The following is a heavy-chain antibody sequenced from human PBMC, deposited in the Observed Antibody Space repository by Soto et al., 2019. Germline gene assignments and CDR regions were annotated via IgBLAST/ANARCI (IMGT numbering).Heavy chain of an antibody. V-gene: IGHV4-34*01. Sequence: QVQLQQWGAGLLKPSETLSLTCAVYGGSFSTYYWGWIRQSPGKGLEWIGEGNHGGSTNYNPSLKSRVTISVDTSKNQCSLKLSSVTAADTAVYYCARGSDYSSSPLDSCGQGTLVTVSS. CDR2: GNHGGST. D-gene: IGHD6-6*01. CDR3: ARGSDYSSSPLDS. J-gene: IGHJ5*01. CDR1: GGSFSTYY.